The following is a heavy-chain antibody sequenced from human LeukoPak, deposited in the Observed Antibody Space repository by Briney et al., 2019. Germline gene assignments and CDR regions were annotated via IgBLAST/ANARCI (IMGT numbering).Heavy chain of an antibody. D-gene: IGHD6-19*01. Sequence: GGSLRLSCAASGFTFSSYSMNWVRQAPGKGLEWVSSISSSSSYIYYADSVKGRFTISRDNAKNSLYLQMNSLRAEDTAVYYCARDQYSSGWQYYYGMDVWGQGTTVTVSS. V-gene: IGHV3-21*01. CDR2: ISSSSSYI. J-gene: IGHJ6*02. CDR3: ARDQYSSGWQYYYGMDV. CDR1: GFTFSSYS.